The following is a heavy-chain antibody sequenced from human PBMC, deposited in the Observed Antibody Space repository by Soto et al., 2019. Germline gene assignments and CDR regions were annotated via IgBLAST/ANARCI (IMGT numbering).Heavy chain of an antibody. CDR1: GFTFSSYA. V-gene: IGHV3-30-3*01. D-gene: IGHD1-26*01. J-gene: IGHJ3*02. CDR3: ARDLRELKDAFDI. CDR2: ISYDGSNK. Sequence: GGSLRLSCAASGFTFSSYAMHWVRQAPGKGLEWVAVISYDGSNKYYADSVKGRFTISRDNSKNTLYLQMNSLRAEDTAVYYCARDLRELKDAFDIWGQGTMVTVSS.